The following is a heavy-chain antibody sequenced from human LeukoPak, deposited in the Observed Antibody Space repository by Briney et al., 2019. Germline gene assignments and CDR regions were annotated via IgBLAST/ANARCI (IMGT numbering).Heavy chain of an antibody. V-gene: IGHV4-59*08. D-gene: IGHD6-13*01. CDR3: ARHESSSSWFTSDY. Sequence: SETLSLTCTVSGGSISSYYWSWIRQPPGKGLEWIGYIYYSGSTNYNPPLKSRVTISVDTSKNQFSLKLSSVTAADTAVYYCARHESSSSWFTSDYWGQGTLVTVSS. CDR1: GGSISSYY. J-gene: IGHJ4*02. CDR2: IYYSGST.